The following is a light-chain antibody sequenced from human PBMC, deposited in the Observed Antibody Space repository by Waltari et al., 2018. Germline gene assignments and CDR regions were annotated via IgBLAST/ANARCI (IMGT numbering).Light chain of an antibody. Sequence: QSALTQPASVSGSPGQSITISCTGTTSDVGGFNYVSWYHQHPGKAPKLMIYDVTNRPSGVSYRFSGSKSGNTASLTISGLQAEDEADYYCSSYSSSITPVFGGGTKLTVL. CDR1: TSDVGGFNY. J-gene: IGLJ2*01. CDR2: DVT. CDR3: SSYSSSITPV. V-gene: IGLV2-14*03.